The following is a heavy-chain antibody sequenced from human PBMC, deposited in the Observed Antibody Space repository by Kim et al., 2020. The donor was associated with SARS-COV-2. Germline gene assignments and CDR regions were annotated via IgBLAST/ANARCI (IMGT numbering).Heavy chain of an antibody. CDR1: GYTFTSYA. J-gene: IGHJ4*02. D-gene: IGHD3-10*01. CDR3: ARVGPVLLWFGELWGGDSGNDY. Sequence: ASVKVSCKASGYTFTSYAMHWVRQAPGQRLEWMGWINAGNGNTKYSQKFQGRVTITRDTSASTAYMELSSLRSEDTAVYYCARVGPVLLWFGELWGGDSGNDYWGQGTLVTVSS. CDR2: INAGNGNT. V-gene: IGHV1-3*01.